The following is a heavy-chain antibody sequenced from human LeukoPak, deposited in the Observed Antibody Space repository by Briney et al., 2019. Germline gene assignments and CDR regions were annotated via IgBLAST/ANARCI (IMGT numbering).Heavy chain of an antibody. D-gene: IGHD1-1*01. Sequence: GGSLRLSCAASGFTFSDYFMNWIRQAPGKGLEWVSRTSRSGSIIYYADSVKGRFTISRDNAKNSLYLQMNSLRAEGTAVYYCARGPTGSSNWFDPWGQGTLVTVSS. CDR1: GFTFSDYF. CDR3: ARGPTGSSNWFDP. V-gene: IGHV3-11*01. J-gene: IGHJ5*02. CDR2: TSRSGSII.